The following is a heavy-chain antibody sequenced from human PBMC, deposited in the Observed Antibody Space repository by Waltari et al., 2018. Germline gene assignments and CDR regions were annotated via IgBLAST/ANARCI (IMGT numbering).Heavy chain of an antibody. CDR3: AKVMEPAAIVNYYYYYGMDV. CDR2: IRYDGSNK. CDR1: GFTFSSYG. V-gene: IGHV3-30*02. J-gene: IGHJ6*02. D-gene: IGHD2-2*02. Sequence: QVQLVESGGGVVQPGGSLRLSCAASGFTFSSYGMHWVRQAPGKGLEWVAFIRYDGSNKYYADSVKGRFTISRDNSKNTLYLQMNSLRAEDTAVYYCAKVMEPAAIVNYYYYYGMDVWGQGTTVTVSS.